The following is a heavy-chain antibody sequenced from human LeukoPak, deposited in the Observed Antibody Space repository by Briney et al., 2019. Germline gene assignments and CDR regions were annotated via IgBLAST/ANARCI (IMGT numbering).Heavy chain of an antibody. Sequence: PGGSLRLPCAASGFPFSEYSMNWLRQAPGKGLEWISYIGISSGNTKYADSVKGRFTVSGDNARNSLYLQMNSLRVEDTAVYYCARDHNYAFDDWGQGTLVTVSS. CDR2: IGISSGNT. CDR3: ARDHNYAFDD. V-gene: IGHV3-11*06. D-gene: IGHD1-1*01. J-gene: IGHJ4*02. CDR1: GFPFSEYS.